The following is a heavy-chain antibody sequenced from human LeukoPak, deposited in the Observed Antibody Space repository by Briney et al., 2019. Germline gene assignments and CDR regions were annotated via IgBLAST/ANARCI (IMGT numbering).Heavy chain of an antibody. CDR3: ARVKGTAMVFDY. D-gene: IGHD5-18*01. V-gene: IGHV3-30*02. CDR1: GLTFTTYA. J-gene: IGHJ4*02. Sequence: GGSLRLSCAASGLTFTTYAMNWVRQAPGKGLEWVAFIRYDGSGKYYGDSVKGRFTISRDISKNTLHLQMNSLRAEDTAVYYCARVKGTAMVFDYWGQGTLVTVSS. CDR2: IRYDGSGK.